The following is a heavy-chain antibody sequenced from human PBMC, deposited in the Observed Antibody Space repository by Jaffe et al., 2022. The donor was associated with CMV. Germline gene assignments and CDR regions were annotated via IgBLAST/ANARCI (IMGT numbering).Heavy chain of an antibody. D-gene: IGHD3-3*01. CDR3: ARSGVVITYNYYYYMDV. J-gene: IGHJ6*03. Sequence: QLQLQESGPGLVKPSETLSLTCTVSGGSISSSSYYWGWIRQPPGKGLEWIGSIYYSGSTYYNPSLKSRVTISVDTSKNQFSLKLSSVTAADTAVYYCARSGVVITYNYYYYMDVWGKGTTVTVSS. CDR2: IYYSGST. V-gene: IGHV4-39*01. CDR1: GGSISSSSYY.